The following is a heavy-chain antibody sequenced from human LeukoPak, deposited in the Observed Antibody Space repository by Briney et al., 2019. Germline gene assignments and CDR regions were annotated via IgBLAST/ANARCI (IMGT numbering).Heavy chain of an antibody. CDR1: GGSISSSSYY. CDR3: ARDLDYGGSSIWYFDL. V-gene: IGHV4-39*02. J-gene: IGHJ2*01. CDR2: IYYSGST. D-gene: IGHD4-23*01. Sequence: SETLSLTCTVSGGSISSSSYYWGWIRQPPGKGLEWIGSIYYSGSTYYNPSLKSRVTISVDTSKNQFSLKLSSVTAADTAVYYCARDLDYGGSSIWYFDLWGCGTLVTVSS.